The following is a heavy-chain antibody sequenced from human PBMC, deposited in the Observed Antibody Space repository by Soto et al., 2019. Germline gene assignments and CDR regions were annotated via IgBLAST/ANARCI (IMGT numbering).Heavy chain of an antibody. CDR2: ISAHNGNT. CDR3: ARGRYGDY. V-gene: IGHV1-18*01. CDR1: GYIFTTYG. Sequence: QVHLVQSGAEVKKPGASVKVSCKGSGYIFTTYGITWVRQAPGQGLEWMGWISAHNGNTNYAQKLQGRVTATTPTSTSKAYMELRNLRSNDTAVYYCARGRYGDYWGQGALVTVSS. J-gene: IGHJ4*02. D-gene: IGHD1-1*01.